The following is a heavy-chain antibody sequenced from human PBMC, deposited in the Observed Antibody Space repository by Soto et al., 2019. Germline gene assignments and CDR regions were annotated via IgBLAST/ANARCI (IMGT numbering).Heavy chain of an antibody. V-gene: IGHV3-33*01. Sequence: QVQLVESGGGVVQPGRSLRLSCAASGFTFSSYGMHWVRQAPGKGLEWVAVIWYDGSNKYYADSVKGRFTISRDNSKNTLYLQLNSRRAEDTAVYYCARAGPRGVIAKGMDVWGQGTTVTVSS. J-gene: IGHJ6*02. CDR1: GFTFSSYG. CDR2: IWYDGSNK. D-gene: IGHD3-10*01. CDR3: ARAGPRGVIAKGMDV.